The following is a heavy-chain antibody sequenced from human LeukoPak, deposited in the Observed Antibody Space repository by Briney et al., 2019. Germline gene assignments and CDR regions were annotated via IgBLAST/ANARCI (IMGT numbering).Heavy chain of an antibody. V-gene: IGHV4-59*01. D-gene: IGHD2-2*01. J-gene: IGHJ6*03. CDR3: AGLPAIILYYYMDV. CDR2: IYYSGST. Sequence: SETLSLTCTASGGSISSYYWSWIRQPPGKGLEWIGYIYYSGSTNYNPSLKSRVTISVDTSKNQFSLKLSSVTAADTAVYYCAGLPAIILYYYMDVWGKGTTVTVSS. CDR1: GGSISSYY.